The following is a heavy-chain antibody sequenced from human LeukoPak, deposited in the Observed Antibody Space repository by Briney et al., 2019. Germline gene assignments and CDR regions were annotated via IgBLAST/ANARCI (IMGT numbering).Heavy chain of an antibody. D-gene: IGHD6-19*01. J-gene: IGHJ4*02. CDR1: GFTFRIYA. Sequence: GGSLRLSCAASGFTFRIYAMSWVRQAPGKGLEWVSTISGSDGSTNYADSVKGRFSISRDNSKNTLYLQMKSLRAEDTAVYYCAKELYGWYYDYWGQGTLVTVSS. CDR3: AKELYGWYYDY. CDR2: ISGSDGST. V-gene: IGHV3-23*01.